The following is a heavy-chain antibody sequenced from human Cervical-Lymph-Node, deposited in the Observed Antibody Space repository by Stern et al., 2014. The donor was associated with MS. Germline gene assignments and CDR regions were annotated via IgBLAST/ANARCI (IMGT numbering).Heavy chain of an antibody. CDR1: GYTLTELS. V-gene: IGHV1-24*01. Sequence: VQLVESGAEVKKPGASVKVSCKVSGYTLTELSMHWVRQAPGKGLEWMGGFDPEDGETIYAQKFQGRVTMTEDTSTDTAYMELSSLRSEDTAVYYCATLLLRSSNHGDNNWFDPWGQGTLVTVSS. CDR3: ATLLLRSSNHGDNNWFDP. D-gene: IGHD3-10*01. J-gene: IGHJ5*02. CDR2: FDPEDGET.